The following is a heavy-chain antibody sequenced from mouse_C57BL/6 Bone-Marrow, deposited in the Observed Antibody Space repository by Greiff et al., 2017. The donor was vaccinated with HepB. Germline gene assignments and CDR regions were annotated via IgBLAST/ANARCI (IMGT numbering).Heavy chain of an antibody. J-gene: IGHJ4*01. Sequence: EVQLVESGGDLVKPGGSLKLSCAASGFTFSSYGMSWVRQTPDKRLEWVATISSGGSYTYYPDSVKGRFTISRDNAKNTLYLQMSSLKSEDTAMYYCARWGDYYAMDYWGQGTSVTVSS. V-gene: IGHV5-6*01. CDR3: ARWGDYYAMDY. CDR2: ISSGGSYT. CDR1: GFTFSSYG.